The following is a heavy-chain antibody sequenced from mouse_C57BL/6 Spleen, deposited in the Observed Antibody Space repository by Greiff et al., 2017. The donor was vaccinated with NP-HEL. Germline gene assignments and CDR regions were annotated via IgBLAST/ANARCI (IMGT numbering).Heavy chain of an antibody. V-gene: IGHV1-55*01. J-gene: IGHJ4*01. CDR3: ARASTVVTHYYAMDY. CDR2: IYPGSGST. CDR1: GYTFTSYW. D-gene: IGHD1-1*01. Sequence: QVQLQQPGAELVKPGASVKMSCKASGYTFTSYWITWVKQRPGQGLEWIGDIYPGSGSTNYNEKFKSKATLTVDTSSSTAYMQLSSLTSEDSAVYYDARASTVVTHYYAMDYWGQGTSVTVSS.